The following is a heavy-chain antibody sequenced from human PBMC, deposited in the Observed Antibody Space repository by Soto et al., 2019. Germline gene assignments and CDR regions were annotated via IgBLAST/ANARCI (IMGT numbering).Heavy chain of an antibody. Sequence: SETLSLTCTVSGVSITSGDYYWNWIRQPPGKGLEWIGNIDYSGNTYFNPSLKSRLTISLDTSKNQFSLKLSSVTAAYTAVYYCASFGVASMNWFDPWGQGTLVTVSS. D-gene: IGHD3-3*01. V-gene: IGHV4-30-4*01. CDR2: IDYSGNT. J-gene: IGHJ5*02. CDR3: ASFGVASMNWFDP. CDR1: GVSITSGDYY.